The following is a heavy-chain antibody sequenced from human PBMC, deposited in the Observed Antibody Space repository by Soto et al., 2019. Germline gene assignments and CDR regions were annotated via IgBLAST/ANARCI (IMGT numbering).Heavy chain of an antibody. CDR1: GGSISSGGYS. D-gene: IGHD6-13*01. CDR3: ARSSSWWYNWFDP. Sequence: QLQLQESGSGLVKPSQTLSLTCAVSGGSISSGGYSWSWIRQPPGKGLEWIGYIYHSGSTYYNPSLQSRVTISVDRSKNQFSLKLSSVTAADTAVYYCARSSSWWYNWFDPWGQGTLVTVSS. V-gene: IGHV4-30-2*01. CDR2: IYHSGST. J-gene: IGHJ5*02.